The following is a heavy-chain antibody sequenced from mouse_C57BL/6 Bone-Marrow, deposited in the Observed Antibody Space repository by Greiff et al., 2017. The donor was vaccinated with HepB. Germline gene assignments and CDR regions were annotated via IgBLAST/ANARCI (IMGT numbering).Heavy chain of an antibody. CDR3: ARSEGSSYWYFDV. CDR1: GYAFSSSW. D-gene: IGHD1-1*01. J-gene: IGHJ1*03. Sequence: VQRVESGPELVKPGASVKISCKASGYAFSSSWMNWVKQRPGKGLEWIGRIYPGDGDTNYNGKFKGKATLTADTSSSTAYMQLSSLTSEDSAVYFCARSEGSSYWYFDVWGTGTTVTVSS. CDR2: IYPGDGDT. V-gene: IGHV1-82*01.